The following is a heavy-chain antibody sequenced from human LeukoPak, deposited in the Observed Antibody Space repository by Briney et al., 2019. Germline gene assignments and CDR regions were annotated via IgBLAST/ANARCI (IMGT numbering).Heavy chain of an antibody. J-gene: IGHJ4*02. CDR2: IYSGGST. V-gene: IGHV3-53*01. CDR1: GFTVSSNY. D-gene: IGHD4-23*01. CDR3: AREKTISGNSASNYFDY. Sequence: GGSLRLSCAASGFTVSSNYMSWVRQAPGKGLEWVSVIYSGGSTYYADSVKGRFTISRDNSKNTLYLQMNSLRAEDTAVYYCAREKTISGNSASNYFDYWGQGTLVTVSS.